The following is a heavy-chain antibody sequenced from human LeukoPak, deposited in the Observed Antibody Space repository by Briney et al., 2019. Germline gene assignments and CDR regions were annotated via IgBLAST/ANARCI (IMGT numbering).Heavy chain of an antibody. Sequence: PSETLSLTCTVSGGSISSSSYYWGWIRQPPGKGLEWIGSIYYSGSTYYNPSLKSRVTISVDRSKNQFSMKLTSVTAADTAVYYCARHYCSSTSCPFDYWGQGTLVTVSS. J-gene: IGHJ4*02. V-gene: IGHV4-39*01. CDR2: IYYSGST. D-gene: IGHD2-2*01. CDR3: ARHYCSSTSCPFDY. CDR1: GGSISSSSYY.